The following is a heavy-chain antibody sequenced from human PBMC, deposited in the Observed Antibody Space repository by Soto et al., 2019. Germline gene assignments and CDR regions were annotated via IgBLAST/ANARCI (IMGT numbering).Heavy chain of an antibody. CDR3: ARGAPERKARRWFDP. Sequence: SETLSLTCAVYGGSVSGYYWSWIRQPPGKGLEWIGEINHSGSTNYNPSLKSRVTISVDTSKKQFSLKLSSVAAADTAVYYCARGAPERKARRWFDPWGQGTLVTVSS. CDR1: GGSVSGYY. V-gene: IGHV4-34*01. CDR2: INHSGST. J-gene: IGHJ5*02. D-gene: IGHD1-26*01.